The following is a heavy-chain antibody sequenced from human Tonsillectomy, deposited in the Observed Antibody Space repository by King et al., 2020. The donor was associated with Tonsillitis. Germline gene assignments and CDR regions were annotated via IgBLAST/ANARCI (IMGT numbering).Heavy chain of an antibody. CDR2: MWDAGSNE. J-gene: IGHJ4*02. CDR3: AGDEGVAALGF. D-gene: IGHD6-13*01. Sequence: VQLVESGGGVVQPGRSLRLSCAASGFTFSSYGMHWVRQALGKGLEWVAVMWDAGSNEYYADSVKGRFTISRDNSKNTLYLQMNSLRAEDTAVYYCAGDEGVAALGFWGQGTLVTVSS. CDR1: GFTFSSYG. V-gene: IGHV3-33*08.